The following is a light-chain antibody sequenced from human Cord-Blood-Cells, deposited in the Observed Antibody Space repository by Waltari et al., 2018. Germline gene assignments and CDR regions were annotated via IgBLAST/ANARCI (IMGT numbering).Light chain of an antibody. CDR1: RSDVGGYNY. CDR3: SSYAGSNNL. J-gene: IGLJ3*02. Sequence: QSALTQPPSASGSPGQSVTISCTGTRSDVGGYNYVSWYQQHPGKAPKLMIYELSKRPSGVPDRFSGSKSGNTASLTVSGLQAEDEADYYCSSYAGSNNLFGGGTKLTVL. V-gene: IGLV2-8*01. CDR2: ELS.